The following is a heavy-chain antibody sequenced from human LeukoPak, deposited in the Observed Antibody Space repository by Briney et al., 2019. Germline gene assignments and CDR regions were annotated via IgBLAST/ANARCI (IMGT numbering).Heavy chain of an antibody. CDR1: GGTFSSYA. CDR2: ITPILGIA. CDR3: ARERGERWLVLDVFDI. D-gene: IGHD6-19*01. V-gene: IGHV1-69*04. Sequence: SVKVSCKASGGTFSSYAISWVRQAPGQGLEWMGRITPILGIANYAQKFQGRVTITADKSTSTAYMELSSLRSEDTAVYYCARERGERWLVLDVFDIWGQGTMVTVSS. J-gene: IGHJ3*02.